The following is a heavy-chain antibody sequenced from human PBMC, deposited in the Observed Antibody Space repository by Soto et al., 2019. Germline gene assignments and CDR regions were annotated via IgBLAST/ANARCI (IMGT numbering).Heavy chain of an antibody. J-gene: IGHJ4*02. CDR3: AKGSLRLGELSTAFDY. D-gene: IGHD3-16*02. CDR1: GFTFSDYY. V-gene: IGHV3-11*05. CDR2: ISSSSSYT. Sequence: GGSLRLSCAASGFTFSDYYMSWIRQAPGKGLEWVSYISSSSSYTNYADSVKGRFTISRDNAKNSLYLQMNSLRAEDTALYYCAKGSLRLGELSTAFDYWGQGTLVTVSS.